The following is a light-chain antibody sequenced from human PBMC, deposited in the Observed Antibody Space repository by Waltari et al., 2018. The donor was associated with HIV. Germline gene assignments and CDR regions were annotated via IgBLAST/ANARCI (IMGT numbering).Light chain of an antibody. Sequence: SYELTQPLSVSVALGQTASITCGGYGLVSKNVCWYQQRPGQAPVLVIFRDTKRPSGIPERFAGSNSGNAATLTISRVQVEDEADYFCQVWDSNSYVVFGGGTKLTVL. V-gene: IGLV3-9*01. CDR3: QVWDSNSYVV. CDR1: GLVSKN. J-gene: IGLJ2*01. CDR2: RDT.